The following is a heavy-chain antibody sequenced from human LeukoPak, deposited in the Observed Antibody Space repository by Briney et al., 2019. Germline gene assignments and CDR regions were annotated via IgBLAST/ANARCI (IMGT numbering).Heavy chain of an antibody. Sequence: GGSLRLSCAASGFTFSTHWMSWVRQAPGKGLEWVANIKEDGSEKYYVDSVKGRFTISRDNAKNSLYLQMNSLRAEDTAVYYCARAVEMATITLDYWGQGTLVTVSS. CDR2: IKEDGSEK. CDR1: GFTFSTHW. D-gene: IGHD5-24*01. J-gene: IGHJ4*02. V-gene: IGHV3-7*01. CDR3: ARAVEMATITLDY.